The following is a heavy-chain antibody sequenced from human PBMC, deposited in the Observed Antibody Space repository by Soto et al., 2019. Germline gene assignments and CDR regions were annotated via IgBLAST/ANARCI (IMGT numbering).Heavy chain of an antibody. Sequence: QVQLVESGGGLVKPGGSLRLSCAASGFTFSDYYMSWIRQAPGKGLEWVSYISSGGDSIYYPDSVKGRFTNSRDNAKNSMYLQMNSLRVEDTAVYYCAGIYYGSGSTGHMDVWGQGTTVTVSS. J-gene: IGHJ6*02. V-gene: IGHV3-11*01. CDR3: AGIYYGSGSTGHMDV. CDR1: GFTFSDYY. CDR2: ISSGGDSI. D-gene: IGHD3-10*01.